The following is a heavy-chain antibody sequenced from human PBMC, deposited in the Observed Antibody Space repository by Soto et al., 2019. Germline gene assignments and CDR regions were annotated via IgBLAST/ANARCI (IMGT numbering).Heavy chain of an antibody. V-gene: IGHV1-18*01. J-gene: IGHJ6*02. Sequence: ASVKVSCKASGYTFTSYGISWVRQAPGQGLEWMGWISAYNGNTNYAQKLQGRVTMTTDTSTSTAYMELRSLRSDDTAVYYCARDRQYRSGAGCYSGYGMDVWGQGTTVTVS. CDR1: GYTFTSYG. CDR3: ARDRQYRSGAGCYSGYGMDV. D-gene: IGHD2-15*01. CDR2: ISAYNGNT.